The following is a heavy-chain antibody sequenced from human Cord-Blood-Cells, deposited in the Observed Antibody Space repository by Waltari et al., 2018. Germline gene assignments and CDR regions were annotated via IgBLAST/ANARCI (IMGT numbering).Heavy chain of an antibody. J-gene: IGHJ3*02. CDR3: AHRSITIFGVVSDAFDI. Sequence: QITLKESGPTLVKPTQTLTLTCTFSGFSLSTSGVGVGWIRQPPGKALEWLALIYWEADKRYSPSLKSRLTITKDTSKNQVVLTMTNMDPVDTATYYCAHRSITIFGVVSDAFDIWGQGTMVTVSS. D-gene: IGHD3-3*01. CDR1: GFSLSTSGVG. CDR2: IYWEADK. V-gene: IGHV2-5*02.